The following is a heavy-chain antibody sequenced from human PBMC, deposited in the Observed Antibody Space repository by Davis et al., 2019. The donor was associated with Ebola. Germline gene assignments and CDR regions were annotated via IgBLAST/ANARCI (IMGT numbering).Heavy chain of an antibody. CDR2: IYRDGSEK. J-gene: IGHJ6*04. V-gene: IGHV3-7*01. CDR1: GFTFDNFW. Sequence: GESLKISCAASGFTFDNFWMSWVRQAPGKGLEWVANIYRDGSEKYYVDSVKGRFTISRDNAKSSLFLQMNSLRDEDTAVYYCATYFYDSSGYNHYYYYGMDVWGKGTTVTVSA. CDR3: ATYFYDSSGYNHYYYYGMDV. D-gene: IGHD3-22*01.